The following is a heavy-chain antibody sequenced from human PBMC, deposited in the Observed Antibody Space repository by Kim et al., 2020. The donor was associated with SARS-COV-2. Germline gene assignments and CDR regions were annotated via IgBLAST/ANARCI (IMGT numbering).Heavy chain of an antibody. J-gene: IGHJ4*02. CDR3: ARLPDISGWPFDY. Sequence: YNPSRKSPVTMSLATSKNQFSLKVTSVAPAETAVYYCARLPDISGWPFDYWGQGTLVTVSS. D-gene: IGHD6-19*01. V-gene: IGHV4-4*07.